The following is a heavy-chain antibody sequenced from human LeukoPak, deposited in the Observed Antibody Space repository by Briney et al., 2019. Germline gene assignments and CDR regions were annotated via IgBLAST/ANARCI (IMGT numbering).Heavy chain of an antibody. CDR1: GGSISSGDHY. CDR2: IYYSGRT. CDR3: ARGGGGEGY. V-gene: IGHV4-30-4*01. D-gene: IGHD2-15*01. Sequence: PSQTLSLTCTVSGGSISSGDHYWSWLRQPPGKGLEWIGYIYYSGRTYYHPSLKSRVTISVDTSKNQFSLKLSSVTAADTAVYYCARGGGGEGYWGQGTLVTVSS. J-gene: IGHJ4*02.